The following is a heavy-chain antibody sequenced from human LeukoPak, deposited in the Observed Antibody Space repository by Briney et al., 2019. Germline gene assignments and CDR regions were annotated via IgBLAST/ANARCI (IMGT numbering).Heavy chain of an antibody. CDR2: IKQDGSEK. Sequence: GGSLRLSCAASGFTFSSYWMSWVRQAPGKGLEWVANIKQDGSEKYYVDSVKGRFTISRDNAKNSPYLQMNSLRAEDTAVYYCATAYSGYDYFDYWGQGTLVTVSS. V-gene: IGHV3-7*01. J-gene: IGHJ4*02. CDR3: ATAYSGYDYFDY. CDR1: GFTFSSYW. D-gene: IGHD5-12*01.